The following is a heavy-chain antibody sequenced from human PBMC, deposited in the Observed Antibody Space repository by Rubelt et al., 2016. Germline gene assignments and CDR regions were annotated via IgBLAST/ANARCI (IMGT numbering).Heavy chain of an antibody. J-gene: IGHJ6*02. CDR2: FYDNANI. D-gene: IGHD2-15*01. CDR3: AGSRVPYYDRYGMDV. CDR1: GGSVSSRDLY. Sequence: QLQLQESGPGLVRPSETLSLTCTVSGGSVSSRDLYWDWVRQPPGKGQEWIGSFYDNANIYYNPSPKRPVTNSVETSNNQSSRMLGVWTAADTAVYDCAGSRVPYYDRYGMDVWGQGTTVTVSS. V-gene: IGHV4-39*07.